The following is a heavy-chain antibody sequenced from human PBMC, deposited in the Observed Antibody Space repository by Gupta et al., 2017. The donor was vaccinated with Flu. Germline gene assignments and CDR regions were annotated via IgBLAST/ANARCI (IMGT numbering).Heavy chain of an antibody. CDR3: ARPWFHCSSTSCYIGPFQH. D-gene: IGHD2-2*02. CDR2: IIPIFGTA. Sequence: GVRQAPGQGLEWMGGIIPIFGTANYAQKFQGRVTITADKSTSTAYMELSSLRSEDTAVYYCARPWFHCSSTSCYIGPFQHWCQGTLVTVSS. V-gene: IGHV1-69*06. J-gene: IGHJ1*01.